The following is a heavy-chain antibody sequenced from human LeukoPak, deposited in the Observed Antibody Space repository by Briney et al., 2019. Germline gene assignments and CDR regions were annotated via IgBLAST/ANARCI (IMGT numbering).Heavy chain of an antibody. D-gene: IGHD3-22*01. CDR1: GYTFTSYG. Sequence: ASVKVSCKASGYTFTSYGISWVRQAPGQGLEWMGWISAYNGNTNYAQKLQGRVTMTTDTSTSTAYMELSSLRSEDTAVYYCARITMTTHDAFDIWGQGTMVTVSS. V-gene: IGHV1-18*01. CDR3: ARITMTTHDAFDI. J-gene: IGHJ3*02. CDR2: ISAYNGNT.